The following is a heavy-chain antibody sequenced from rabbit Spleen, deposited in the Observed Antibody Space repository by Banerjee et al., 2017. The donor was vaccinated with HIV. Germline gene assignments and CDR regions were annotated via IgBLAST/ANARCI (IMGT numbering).Heavy chain of an antibody. J-gene: IGHJ4*01. V-gene: IGHV1S40*01. Sequence: QSLEESGGDLVKPGASLTLTCTASGFSFSSRYWISWVRQAPEKGLEWIADIFTGSSGTPYYAGWAKGRFPRSKTPSTPVTLQMTSLTAADTATYFCARDLVAIIGWNFNLWGPGTLVTVS. CDR3: ARDLVAIIGWNFNL. CDR1: GFSFSSRYW. CDR2: IFTGSSGTP. D-gene: IGHD1-1*01.